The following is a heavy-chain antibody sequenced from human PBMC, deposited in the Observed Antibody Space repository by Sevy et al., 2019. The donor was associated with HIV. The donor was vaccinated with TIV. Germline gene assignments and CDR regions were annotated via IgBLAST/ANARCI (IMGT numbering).Heavy chain of an antibody. CDR1: GFTFSSYA. Sequence: GESLKISCAASGFTFSSYAMSWVRQAPGKGLEWVSAISGSGGSTYYADSVKGRFTISRDNSKNTLYLQMNSLRAEDTAVYYCAKDLRAPAGRIAVSSTPLYWGQGTLVTVSS. CDR2: ISGSGGST. J-gene: IGHJ4*02. V-gene: IGHV3-23*01. D-gene: IGHD6-13*01. CDR3: AKDLRAPAGRIAVSSTPLY.